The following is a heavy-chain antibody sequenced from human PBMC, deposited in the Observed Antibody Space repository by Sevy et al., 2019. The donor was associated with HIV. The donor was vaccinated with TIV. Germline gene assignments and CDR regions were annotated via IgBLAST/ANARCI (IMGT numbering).Heavy chain of an antibody. CDR1: GFTFSHYW. J-gene: IGHJ5*02. Sequence: GGSLRLSCAASGFTFSHYWMTWVRQAPGKGPEWVANIKGDGSEKYYVDSVRGRFTISRDNAKNSLYLQMNSLRAEDTAVYYCAREGTLNWFDPWGQGTLVTVSS. D-gene: IGHD1-7*01. CDR2: IKGDGSEK. CDR3: AREGTLNWFDP. V-gene: IGHV3-7*01.